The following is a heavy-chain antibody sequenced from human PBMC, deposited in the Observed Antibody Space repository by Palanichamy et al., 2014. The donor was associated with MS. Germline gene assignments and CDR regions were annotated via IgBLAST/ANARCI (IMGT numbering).Heavy chain of an antibody. V-gene: IGHV3-7*01. Sequence: EVQLVESGGGLVQPGGSLRLSCAASGFTFTSYWMSWVRQAPGKGLEWVANINHDGSEKYYVDSVKGRFTISRDNAKNSLYLQTNSLRAEDTALYYCVRTGVDFWGQGTLVTVSS. CDR3: VRTGVDF. CDR1: GFTFTSYW. D-gene: IGHD7-27*01. J-gene: IGHJ4*02. CDR2: INHDGSEK.